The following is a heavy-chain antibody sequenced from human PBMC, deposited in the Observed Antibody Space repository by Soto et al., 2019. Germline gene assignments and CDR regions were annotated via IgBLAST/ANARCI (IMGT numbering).Heavy chain of an antibody. Sequence: ASVEVSCKVSGYTLTELSMHWVRQAPGKGLEWMGGFDPEDGETIYAQKFQGRVTMTEDTSTDTAYMELSSLRSEDTAVYYCATGTKLMVYAITSYFDYWGQGTLVTVSS. J-gene: IGHJ4*02. V-gene: IGHV1-24*01. D-gene: IGHD2-8*01. CDR1: GYTLTELS. CDR2: FDPEDGET. CDR3: ATGTKLMVYAITSYFDY.